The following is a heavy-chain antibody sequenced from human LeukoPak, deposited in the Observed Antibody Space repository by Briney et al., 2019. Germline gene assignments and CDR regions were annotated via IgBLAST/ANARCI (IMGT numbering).Heavy chain of an antibody. CDR1: GGSISSRTYY. CDR2: VYYNRGT. V-gene: IGHV4-39*01. Sequence: TASETLSLTCTVSGGSISSRTYYWTWICQPPGKGLEWIGTVYYNRGTYYTPSPKSRVTISVDTSKHQFSLNLSSLSAADTATYYGARRVGAAGQNYFDDWGQGTLVTVLS. J-gene: IGHJ4*02. D-gene: IGHD6-13*01. CDR3: ARRVGAAGQNYFDD.